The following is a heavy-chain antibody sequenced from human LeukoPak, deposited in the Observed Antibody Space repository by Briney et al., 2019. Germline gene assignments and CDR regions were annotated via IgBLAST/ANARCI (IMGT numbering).Heavy chain of an antibody. V-gene: IGHV3-23*01. CDR1: GFTFSNYA. Sequence: PGGSLRLSCAVSGFTFSNYAMSWVRQAPGKGLEWVSVISGSGGRTNYADSVKGRFTISRDNSKNTLYLQMSSLRVEDTAVYYCATHISNSGLNGAFHIWGQGTMVTVSS. CDR2: ISGSGGRT. CDR3: ATHISNSGLNGAFHI. D-gene: IGHD3-10*01. J-gene: IGHJ3*02.